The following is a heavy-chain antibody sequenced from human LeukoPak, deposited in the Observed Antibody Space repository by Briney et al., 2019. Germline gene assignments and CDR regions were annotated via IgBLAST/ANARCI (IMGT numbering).Heavy chain of an antibody. Sequence: GGSLRLSCAASGFTFSSYEMNWVRQAPGKGLEWVSYISSTGSTIYYADSVKGRFTISRDNAKNSLFLQMNSLRAEDTAVYYCATGNAGLTEKYWGQGTLVTVSS. CDR3: ATGNAGLTEKY. D-gene: IGHD3/OR15-3a*01. V-gene: IGHV3-48*03. J-gene: IGHJ4*02. CDR2: ISSTGSTI. CDR1: GFTFSSYE.